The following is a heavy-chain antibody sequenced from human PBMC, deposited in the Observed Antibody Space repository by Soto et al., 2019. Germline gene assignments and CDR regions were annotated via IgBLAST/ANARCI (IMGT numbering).Heavy chain of an antibody. CDR1: GYTFTSYY. CDR2: INPSGGST. J-gene: IGHJ5*02. Sequence: ASVKVSCKASGYTFTSYYMHWVRQAPGQGLEWMGIINPSGGSTSYAQKFQGRVTMTRDTSTSTVYMELSSLRSEDTAVYYCARGLIVAVKFGNWFDPWGQGTLVTVSS. CDR3: ARGLIVAVKFGNWFDP. D-gene: IGHD3-22*01. V-gene: IGHV1-46*01.